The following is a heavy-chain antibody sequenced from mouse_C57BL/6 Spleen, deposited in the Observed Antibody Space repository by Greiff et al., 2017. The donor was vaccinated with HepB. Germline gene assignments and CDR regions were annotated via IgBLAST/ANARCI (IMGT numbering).Heavy chain of an antibody. Sequence: VQLKASGAELVRPGASVTLSCKASGYTFTDYEMHWVKQTPVHGLEWIGAIDPETGGTAYNQKFKGKAILTADKSSSTAYMELRSLTSEDSAVYYCTRGVDSSGYWGQGTTLTVSS. CDR1: GYTFTDYE. V-gene: IGHV1-15*01. CDR2: IDPETGGT. D-gene: IGHD3-2*02. CDR3: TRGVDSSGY. J-gene: IGHJ2*01.